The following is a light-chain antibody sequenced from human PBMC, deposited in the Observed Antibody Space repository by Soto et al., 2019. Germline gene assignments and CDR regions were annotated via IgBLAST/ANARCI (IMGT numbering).Light chain of an antibody. CDR2: AAS. CDR3: QQLNSYPRALT. Sequence: IQLTQSPSSLSASVGDRVNITCRASQGIRSYLAWYQQKPGKAPKLLIYAASTLQSGVPSRFSGSGSGTDVTLTISSLQPEDFATYYCQQLNSYPRALTFGGGTKVEIK. V-gene: IGKV1-9*01. CDR1: QGIRSY. J-gene: IGKJ4*01.